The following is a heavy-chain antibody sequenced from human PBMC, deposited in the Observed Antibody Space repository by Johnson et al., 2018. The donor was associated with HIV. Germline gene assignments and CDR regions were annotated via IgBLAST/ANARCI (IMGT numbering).Heavy chain of an antibody. V-gene: IGHV3-30*04. Sequence: QVQLVESGGGVVQPGRSLRLSCAASGFTFSSYAMHWVRQAPGKGLEWVAVISYDGSNKYYADSVKGRFTISRDNSKNTLYLQMNSLRAEDTAVYYCARGRWLQLQGAYDAFDIWGRGTMVTVSS. CDR1: GFTFSSYA. CDR3: ARGRWLQLQGAYDAFDI. J-gene: IGHJ3*02. CDR2: ISYDGSNK. D-gene: IGHD5-24*01.